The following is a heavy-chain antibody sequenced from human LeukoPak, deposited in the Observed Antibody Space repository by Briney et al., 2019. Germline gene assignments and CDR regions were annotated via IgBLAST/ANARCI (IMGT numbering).Heavy chain of an antibody. V-gene: IGHV3-49*03. J-gene: IGHJ3*02. D-gene: IGHD3-9*01. CDR3: TRDHILTGYPPHDAFDI. CDR2: IRSKAYGGTT. Sequence: GGSLRLSCTASGFTFGDYAMSWFRQAPGKGLEWVGFIRSKAYGGTTEYAASVKGRFTISRDDSKSIAYLQMNSLKTEDTAVYYCTRDHILTGYPPHDAFDIWGQGTMVTVSS. CDR1: GFTFGDYA.